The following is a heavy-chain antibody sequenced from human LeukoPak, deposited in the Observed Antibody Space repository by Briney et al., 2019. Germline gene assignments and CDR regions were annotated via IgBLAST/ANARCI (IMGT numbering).Heavy chain of an antibody. V-gene: IGHV3-23*01. CDR1: GFTFSSYA. Sequence: GGSLRLSCAASGFTFSSYAMRWVRQAPGKGLEWVSAISGSGGSTYSAHSVKSRFTISRDNSKNPLSLQMNSLRAEDTAVYYCAKEVRGALGWYDPWGQGTLVTVSS. J-gene: IGHJ5*02. D-gene: IGHD3-10*01. CDR2: ISGSGGST. CDR3: AKEVRGALGWYDP.